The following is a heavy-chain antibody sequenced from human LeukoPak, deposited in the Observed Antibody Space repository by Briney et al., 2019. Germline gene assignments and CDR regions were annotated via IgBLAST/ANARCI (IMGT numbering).Heavy chain of an antibody. CDR1: GFTFSSYA. V-gene: IGHV3-23*01. CDR3: AKDQSLKGYSSNRYGDY. D-gene: IGHD6-13*01. J-gene: IGHJ4*02. Sequence: PGGSLRLSCAASGFTFSSYAMSWVRQAPGKGLEWVSTISGSGGSTYYADSVKGRFTISRDNSKNTLYLQMNSLRAEDTAVYYCAKDQSLKGYSSNRYGDYWGKEPLVPVS. CDR2: ISGSGGST.